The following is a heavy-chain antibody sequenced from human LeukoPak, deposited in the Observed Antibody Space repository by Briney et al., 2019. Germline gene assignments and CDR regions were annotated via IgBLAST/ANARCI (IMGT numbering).Heavy chain of an antibody. CDR1: GGSFSSSTYY. D-gene: IGHD2-2*03. CDR2: IYHSGST. J-gene: IGHJ5*02. Sequence: SETLSLTCTVSGGSFSSSTYYWGWIRQPPGKGVEWIGSIYHSGSTYYNPSLKSRVTISLDTSKRQFSLKLSSVTAADTADYYCARAPGYCSSTSCYFRFDPWGQGTLVTVSS. CDR3: ARAPGYCSSTSCYFRFDP. V-gene: IGHV4-39*07.